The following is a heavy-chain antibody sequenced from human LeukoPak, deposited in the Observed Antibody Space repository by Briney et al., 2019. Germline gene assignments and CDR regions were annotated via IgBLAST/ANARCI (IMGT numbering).Heavy chain of an antibody. D-gene: IGHD5-12*01. J-gene: IGHJ4*02. V-gene: IGHV3-7*01. Sequence: PGGSLRLSCAASGFTFSSYWMSWVRQAPGKGLEWVAHINQDGSEEHYMDSVKARFIISRDNAKSSLSLQMDSLRAEDTAVYYCVRDGGVSGYDLLDYWGQGTLVTVSS. CDR3: VRDGGVSGYDLLDY. CDR1: GFTFSSYW. CDR2: INQDGSEE.